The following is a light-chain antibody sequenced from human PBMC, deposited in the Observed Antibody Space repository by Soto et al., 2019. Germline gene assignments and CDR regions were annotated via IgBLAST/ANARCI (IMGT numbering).Light chain of an antibody. CDR3: QQRRNWPFT. CDR2: DVS. CDR1: QRFGTY. V-gene: IGKV3-11*01. J-gene: IGKJ3*01. Sequence: EIVLNQSPATSHLSPGKIATLSCRASQRFGTYLACYQQKPDQAPRLRIYDVSNRATGIPSRFSGSGSGTDFTLTISSLEPEDFAVYYCQQRRNWPFTFGPGTKVDI.